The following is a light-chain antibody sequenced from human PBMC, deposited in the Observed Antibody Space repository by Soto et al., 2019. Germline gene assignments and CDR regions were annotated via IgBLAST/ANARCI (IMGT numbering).Light chain of an antibody. Sequence: QSVLTQPPSLSGAPGQNIIISCTGGGSNIGAGFDVHWYQQLPGTAPKLLIYGNTKRPSGVPDRFSGSKSGTSASLVITGLQAEDEADYYCQYYDTGLSGPVVFGGGTQLTVL. CDR2: GNT. J-gene: IGLJ2*01. CDR1: GSNIGAGFD. CDR3: QYYDTGLSGPVV. V-gene: IGLV1-40*01.